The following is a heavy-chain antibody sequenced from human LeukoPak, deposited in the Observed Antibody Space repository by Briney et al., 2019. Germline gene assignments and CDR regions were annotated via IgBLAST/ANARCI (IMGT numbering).Heavy chain of an antibody. CDR3: ARGYSSGWYGGY. Sequence: ETLSLTCTVSGGSISSGGYYWSWIRQPPGKGLEWVSVIYSGGGTHYTDSVKGRFTISRDNSKNTLYLQVNSLRVEDTAVYYCARGYSSGWYGGYWGQGTLVTVSS. J-gene: IGHJ4*02. CDR1: GGSISSGGYY. D-gene: IGHD6-19*01. CDR2: IYSGGGT. V-gene: IGHV3-66*01.